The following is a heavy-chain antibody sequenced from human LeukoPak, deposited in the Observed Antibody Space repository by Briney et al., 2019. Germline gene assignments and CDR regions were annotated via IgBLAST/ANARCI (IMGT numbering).Heavy chain of an antibody. Sequence: GGSLTLSCAASGFTFNSYAMNWVRQAQGKGPEWVSAISGSGGSTYYADFVKGRFTISRDNIKNSMDLQMDSLRVEDTAIYYCATIRGEVPASMPKESSYMDVWGTGTTVTVSS. V-gene: IGHV3-23*01. D-gene: IGHD2-2*01. J-gene: IGHJ6*04. CDR1: GFTFNSYA. CDR3: ATIRGEVPASMPKESSYMDV. CDR2: ISGSGGST.